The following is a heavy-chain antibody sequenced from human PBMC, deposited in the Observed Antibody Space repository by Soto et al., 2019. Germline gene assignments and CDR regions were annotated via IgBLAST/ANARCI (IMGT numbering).Heavy chain of an antibody. CDR3: ARDPKDEKYSYAQVDI. J-gene: IGHJ3*02. CDR2: INPSGGST. Sequence: ASVKVSCKASGYTFTSYYMHWVRQAPGQGLEWMGIINPSGGSTSYAQKFQGRVTMTRDTSTSTVYMELSSLRSEDTAVYYCARDPKDEKYSYAQVDIWGQGTMVTVSS. CDR1: GYTFTSYY. D-gene: IGHD5-18*01. V-gene: IGHV1-46*01.